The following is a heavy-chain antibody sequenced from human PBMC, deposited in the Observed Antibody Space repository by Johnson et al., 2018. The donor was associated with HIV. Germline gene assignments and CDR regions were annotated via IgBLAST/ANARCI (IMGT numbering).Heavy chain of an antibody. CDR1: GFTVSRNY. J-gene: IGHJ3*02. Sequence: VQLVESGGGLVQPGGSLRLSCAASGFTVSRNYMNWVRQAPGKGLEWVSVIYSGGSTYYADSVKGRFTISRDSSKNTLYLQMNSLRAEDTAMYYCPRSPGEADAFDIWGQGTMVTVSS. CDR3: PRSPGEADAFDI. D-gene: IGHD3-10*01. V-gene: IGHV3-66*02. CDR2: IYSGGST.